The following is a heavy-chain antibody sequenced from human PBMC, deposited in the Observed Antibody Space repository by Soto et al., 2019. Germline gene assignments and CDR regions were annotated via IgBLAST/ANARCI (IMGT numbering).Heavy chain of an antibody. D-gene: IGHD4-4*01. CDR3: AKVNHDYSNYRWGPFDY. V-gene: IGHV3-30*18. CDR2: ISYDGSNK. CDR1: GFTFSSYG. Sequence: QVQLVESGGGVVQPGRSLRLSCAASGFTFSSYGMHWVRQAPGKGLEWVAVISYDGSNKYYADSVKGRFTISRDNSKNTLYLQMNSLRAEDTAVYYCAKVNHDYSNYRWGPFDYWGQGTLVTVSS. J-gene: IGHJ4*02.